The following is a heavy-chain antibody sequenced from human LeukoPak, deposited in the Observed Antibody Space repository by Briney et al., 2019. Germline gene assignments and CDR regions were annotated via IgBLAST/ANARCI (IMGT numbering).Heavy chain of an antibody. CDR2: IKSKTDAGTT. D-gene: IGHD1-26*01. Sequence: GGSLRLSCAASGFTFSSYAMTWVRQAPGKGLEWVGRIKSKTDAGTTDYAAPVKGRFSILRDDSKNTLYLQMNSLRTEDTAVYYCTTLMPWDYYFDYWGQGTLVTVSS. J-gene: IGHJ4*02. CDR1: GFTFSSYA. V-gene: IGHV3-15*01. CDR3: TTLMPWDYYFDY.